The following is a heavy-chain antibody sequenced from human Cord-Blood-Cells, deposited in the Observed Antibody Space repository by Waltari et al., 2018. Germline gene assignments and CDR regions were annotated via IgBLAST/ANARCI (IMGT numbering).Heavy chain of an antibody. CDR2: INSDGGST. Sequence: EVQLVESGGGLVLPGGSLRLSCAASGFTFSSYWMHWVRQAPGKGLVWVSRINSDGGSTSYADSVKGRFTISRDNAKNTLYLQMNSLRAEDTAVYYCARVAVYGDVFDYWGQGTLVTVSS. V-gene: IGHV3-74*01. CDR3: ARVAVYGDVFDY. CDR1: GFTFSSYW. D-gene: IGHD4-17*01. J-gene: IGHJ4*02.